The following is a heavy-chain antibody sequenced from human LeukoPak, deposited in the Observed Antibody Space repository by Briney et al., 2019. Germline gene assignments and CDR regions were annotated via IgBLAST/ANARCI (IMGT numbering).Heavy chain of an antibody. Sequence: GGSLRLSCAASGFTVSSNYMSWVRQAPGKGLEWVSVIYSGSSTYYADSVKGRFTISRDNAKNSLYLQMNSLRAEDTAVYYCARDLPRKYSSSWQLDYWGQGTLVTVSS. CDR1: GFTVSSNY. V-gene: IGHV3-66*01. J-gene: IGHJ4*02. CDR2: IYSGSST. CDR3: ARDLPRKYSSSWQLDY. D-gene: IGHD6-13*01.